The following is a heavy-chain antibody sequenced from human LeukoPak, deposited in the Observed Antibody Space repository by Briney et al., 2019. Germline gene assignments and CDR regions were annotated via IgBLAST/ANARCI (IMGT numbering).Heavy chain of an antibody. Sequence: PSETLSLTCTVSGGSISSSSYYWGWIRQPPGKGLEWIGSIYYSGSTYYNPSLKSRVTISVDTPKNQFSLKLSSVTAADTAVYYCARGSSSGWYGGWFDPWGQGTLVTVSS. J-gene: IGHJ5*02. D-gene: IGHD6-19*01. V-gene: IGHV4-39*01. CDR3: ARGSSSGWYGGWFDP. CDR2: IYYSGST. CDR1: GGSISSSSYY.